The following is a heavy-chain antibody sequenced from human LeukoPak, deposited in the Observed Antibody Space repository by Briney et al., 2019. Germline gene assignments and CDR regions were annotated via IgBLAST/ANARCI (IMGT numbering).Heavy chain of an antibody. CDR2: ISSSGSTI. Sequence: GGSLRLSCAASGFTFSDYHMGWIRRAPGKGLEWVSYISSSGSTIYYADSVKGRFTISRDNAKNSLYLQMNSLRAEDTAVYYCAREPPILRWLQQLDYWGQGTLVTVSS. J-gene: IGHJ4*02. CDR3: AREPPILRWLQQLDY. CDR1: GFTFSDYH. V-gene: IGHV3-11*04. D-gene: IGHD5-24*01.